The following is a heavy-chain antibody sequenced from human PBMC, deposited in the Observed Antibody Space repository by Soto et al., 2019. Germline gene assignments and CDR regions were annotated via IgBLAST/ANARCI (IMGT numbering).Heavy chain of an antibody. CDR3: AKSVIAVAGRGFYYYYGMDV. CDR1: GFTFSIYA. J-gene: IGHJ6*02. CDR2: ISCSGGST. V-gene: IGHV3-23*01. Sequence: GGSLRLSCAASGFTFSIYAIYWVHQPPGSGLECVSAISCSGGSTYYVDSVNCRFTISRSNSKSTMYLQMKILRAEDTAVYYCAKSVIAVAGRGFYYYYGMDVWGQGTTVTVSS. D-gene: IGHD6-13*01.